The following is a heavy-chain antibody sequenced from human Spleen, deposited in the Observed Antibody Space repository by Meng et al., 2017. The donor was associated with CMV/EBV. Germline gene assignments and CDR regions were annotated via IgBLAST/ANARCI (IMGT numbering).Heavy chain of an antibody. CDR1: TFSSYG. V-gene: IGHV1-18*01. CDR3: SRRGPSYCGADCLAWFDP. CDR2: IRVYNGDT. D-gene: IGHD2-21*01. Sequence: TFSSYGINWVRQAPGQGLEWLGWIRVYNGDTKYSQKFQDRVTLTTDTSTSTAYMELRSLRSDDTAVYYCSRRGPSYCGADCLAWFDPWGQGTLVTVSS. J-gene: IGHJ5*02.